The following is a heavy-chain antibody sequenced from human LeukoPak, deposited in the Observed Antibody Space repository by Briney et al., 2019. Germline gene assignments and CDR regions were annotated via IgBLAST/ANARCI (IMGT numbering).Heavy chain of an antibody. Sequence: GASLKISCECSCYSFTSYWIGWVRQLPGKGLEWMGIIYPGDSGARYSPSVQGQGTSSADKSSSSAYLQWSSLKASDTAMYYCARGHGGVTYYFDYWGQGTLVTVSS. CDR3: ARGHGGVTYYFDY. D-gene: IGHD2-8*02. CDR1: CYSFTSYW. V-gene: IGHV5-51*01. J-gene: IGHJ4*02. CDR2: IYPGDSGA.